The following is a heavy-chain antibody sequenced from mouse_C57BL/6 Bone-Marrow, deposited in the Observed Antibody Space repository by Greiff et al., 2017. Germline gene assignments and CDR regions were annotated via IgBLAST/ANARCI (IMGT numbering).Heavy chain of an antibody. CDR3: TTVYYDYDSWFAY. Sequence: VQLQQSGAELVRPGASVKLSCTASGFNIKDDYMHWVKQRPEQGLEWIGWIDPENGDTEYASKFQGKATITADTSSNTAYLQLSSLTSEDTAVXYCTTVYYDYDSWFAYWGQGTLVTVSA. CDR1: GFNIKDDY. CDR2: IDPENGDT. J-gene: IGHJ3*01. D-gene: IGHD2-4*01. V-gene: IGHV14-4*01.